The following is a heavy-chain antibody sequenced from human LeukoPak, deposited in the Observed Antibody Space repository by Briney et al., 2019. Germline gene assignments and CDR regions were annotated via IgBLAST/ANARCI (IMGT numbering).Heavy chain of an antibody. Sequence: GGSLRLSCAASGFTFSSYSMNWVRQAPGKGLEWVSSISSSSSHIYYADSVKGRFTISRDNAKNSLYLQMNSLRAEDTAVYYCAGMAHGDYWGQGTLVTVSS. CDR1: GFTFSSYS. CDR2: ISSSSSHI. J-gene: IGHJ4*02. CDR3: AGMAHGDY. D-gene: IGHD6-13*01. V-gene: IGHV3-21*01.